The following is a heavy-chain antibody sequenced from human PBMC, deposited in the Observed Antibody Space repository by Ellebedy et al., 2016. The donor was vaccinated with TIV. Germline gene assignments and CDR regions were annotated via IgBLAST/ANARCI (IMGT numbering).Heavy chain of an antibody. D-gene: IGHD2-15*01. CDR1: GGSISSSDYY. V-gene: IGHV4-39*07. Sequence: MPSETLSLTCSVSGGSISSSDYYWVWIRQPPGKGLEWIGSDYNSGSTYYNPSLKSRVPISIDTSKNHFSLKLSSVTAADTAVYYCSREGCSGGSCYPWGQGTLVTVSS. CDR3: SREGCSGGSCYP. J-gene: IGHJ5*02. CDR2: DYNSGST.